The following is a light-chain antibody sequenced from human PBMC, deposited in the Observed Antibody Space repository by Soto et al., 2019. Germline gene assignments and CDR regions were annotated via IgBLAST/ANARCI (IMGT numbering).Light chain of an antibody. CDR3: QSYGSSLSGYV. CDR1: SSNIGAGYD. J-gene: IGLJ1*01. CDR2: GNS. Sequence: VLTQPPSVSGAPGQRVTISCTGSSSNIGAGYDVHWYQQLPGTAPKLLIYGNSNRPSGVPDRFSGSKSGTSASLAITGLRAEDEADYYCQSYGSSLSGYVFGTGTKVTVL. V-gene: IGLV1-40*01.